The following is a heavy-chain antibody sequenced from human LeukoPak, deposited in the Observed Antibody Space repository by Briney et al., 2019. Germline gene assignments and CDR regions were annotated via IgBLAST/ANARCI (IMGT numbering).Heavy chain of an antibody. J-gene: IGHJ4*02. CDR2: MNPNSGDT. V-gene: IGHV1-8*01. CDR3: ARNLPSTGDFDY. D-gene: IGHD7-27*01. CDR1: GYTFTNYD. Sequence: GASVKVSCKASGYTFTNYDVNWVRQATGQGFEWLGWMNPNSGDTGYAQKFQGRVSMIRIASISTAYMELSGLTSEDTAVYYCARNLPSTGDFDYWGQGTLVSVSS.